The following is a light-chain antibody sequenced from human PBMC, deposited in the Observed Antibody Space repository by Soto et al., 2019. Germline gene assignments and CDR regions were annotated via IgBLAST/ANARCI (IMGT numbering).Light chain of an antibody. CDR3: ANWDDSLRVYV. Sequence: QSVLPQPPSASGTPGQRVTISCSTTNSRSGSKYVYWYQQLPGAAPKLLIYRNDQRPSGVPDRFSAAKYGTSASLAISGLRSEDEADYFCANWDDSLRVYVFGSGTQLTVL. CDR1: NSRSGSKY. J-gene: IGLJ7*01. V-gene: IGLV1-47*01. CDR2: RND.